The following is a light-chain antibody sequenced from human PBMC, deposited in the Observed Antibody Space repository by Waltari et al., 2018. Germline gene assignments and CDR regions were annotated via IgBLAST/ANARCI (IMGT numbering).Light chain of an antibody. J-gene: IGLJ3*02. CDR1: ASNIGGNL. CDR2: RSD. Sequence: QSVLTQPPSASGTPGQSVTISCSGGASNIGGNLVNWYQQLPGKAPKLLIYRSDLRPSGVPDLFSGSKSCTSASLDISGLQADDEADYFCASWDDSLNGHWVFGGGTKGTVL. CDR3: ASWDDSLNGHWV. V-gene: IGLV1-44*01.